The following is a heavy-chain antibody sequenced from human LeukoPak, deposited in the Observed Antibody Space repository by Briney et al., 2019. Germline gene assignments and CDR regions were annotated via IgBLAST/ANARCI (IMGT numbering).Heavy chain of an antibody. CDR1: GVSVSSNSVV. V-gene: IGHV6-1*01. CDR2: TYYRTKSYN. J-gene: IGHJ3*02. Sequence: SQSLSLTCAISGVSVSSNSVVWNWMGQSPSRDLEWLVRTYYRTKSYNGYAVSVKSRITINPDTSQNQFSLQLDPVTPEDTAVYYWASAASYYGDTAFDIWGQGTMVTVSS. D-gene: IGHD4-17*01. CDR3: ASAASYYGDTAFDI.